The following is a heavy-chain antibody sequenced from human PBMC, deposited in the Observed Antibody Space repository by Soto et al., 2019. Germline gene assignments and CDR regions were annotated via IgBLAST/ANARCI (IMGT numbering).Heavy chain of an antibody. V-gene: IGHV3-30*14. CDR2: ISYDGNSE. Sequence: QMQLVESGGGVVQPGRSLRLSCAASGFTFGAYTMHWVRQAPGKGLEWVAVISYDGNSERYTDTVKGRFTVSRDNYKSTMYLQMNSLRAEDTAVYYCARDGYSGRSDGFDVWGQGTMVTVSS. D-gene: IGHD1-26*01. J-gene: IGHJ3*01. CDR1: GFTFGAYT. CDR3: ARDGYSGRSDGFDV.